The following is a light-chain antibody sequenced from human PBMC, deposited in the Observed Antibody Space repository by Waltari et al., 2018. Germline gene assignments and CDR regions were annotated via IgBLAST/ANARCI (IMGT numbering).Light chain of an antibody. CDR1: QNLNTF. Sequence: DIQMTQSPSTVSASLGDRVTITCRASQNLNTFFSLYQQKPGAVPNLLIYDASTLERGVPSRFSGSGSGTHFTLTISGLQPDDFATYYCQQYYDYPINFGQGTRL. J-gene: IGKJ5*01. CDR2: DAS. V-gene: IGKV1-5*01. CDR3: QQYYDYPIN.